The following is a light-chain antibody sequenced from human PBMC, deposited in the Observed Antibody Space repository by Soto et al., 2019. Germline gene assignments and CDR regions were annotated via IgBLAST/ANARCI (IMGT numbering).Light chain of an antibody. CDR2: VAS. CDR3: QQHNSDPLT. CDR1: QGINNY. V-gene: IGKV1-9*01. Sequence: DIQLTQSPSSLSASVGDRATITCRASQGINNYLAWYQQKPGKAPKLLIYVASTLQSGAPSRFSGSGSGTEYTLTTSSLQPEDFSTEYYQQHNSDPLTFGPGNKVDIK. J-gene: IGKJ3*01.